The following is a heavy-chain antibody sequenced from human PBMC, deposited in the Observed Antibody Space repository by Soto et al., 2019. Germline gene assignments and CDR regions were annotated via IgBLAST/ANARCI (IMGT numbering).Heavy chain of an antibody. Sequence: ASVKVSCKASGYTFTSYGISWVRQAPGQGLEWMGWISAYNGNTSYAQKLQGRVTMTTDTSTSTAYMELRSLRSDDTAVYYCARDGDSSGYSVLNWFDPWGQGTLVTVSS. CDR2: ISAYNGNT. CDR3: ARDGDSSGYSVLNWFDP. D-gene: IGHD3-22*01. J-gene: IGHJ5*02. CDR1: GYTFTSYG. V-gene: IGHV1-18*04.